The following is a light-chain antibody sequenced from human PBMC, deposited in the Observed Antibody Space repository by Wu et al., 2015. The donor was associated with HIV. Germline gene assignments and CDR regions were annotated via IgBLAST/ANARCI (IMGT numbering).Light chain of an antibody. CDR1: QGISTY. J-gene: IGKJ5*01. V-gene: IGKV1-9*01. CDR3: QQLNSYPPLT. CDR2: AAS. Sequence: DIQLTQSPSFLSASVGDRVTITCRASQGISTYLAWYQQKPGKAPKLLIYAASTLQSGVPSRFSGSGSGTEFTLTIRSLQPEDFATYYCQQLNSYPPLTFGQGTRLEIK.